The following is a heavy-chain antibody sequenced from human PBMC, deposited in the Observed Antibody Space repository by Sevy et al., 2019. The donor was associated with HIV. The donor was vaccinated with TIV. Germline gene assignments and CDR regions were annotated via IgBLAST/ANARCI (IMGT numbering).Heavy chain of an antibody. Sequence: GGSLRLSCAASGFTFSSYWMSWVRQAPGKGLEWVANIRQDGSEKYYVDSVKGRFTISRDNAKNSLYLQMNSLRAEDTAVYYCAREARQLVRGYHYGMDVWGQGTTVTVSS. CDR1: GFTFSSYW. CDR3: AREARQLVRGYHYGMDV. V-gene: IGHV3-7*01. D-gene: IGHD6-13*01. J-gene: IGHJ6*02. CDR2: IRQDGSEK.